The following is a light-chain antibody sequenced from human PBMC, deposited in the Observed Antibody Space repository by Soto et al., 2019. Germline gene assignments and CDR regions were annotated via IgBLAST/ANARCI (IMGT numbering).Light chain of an antibody. Sequence: EIVLTQSPATLSLSPGERATLSCRASQSVSSYLAWYQQKPGQAPRLLIYDASNRATGIPARFSGSGSGTDFTLTISSLEPEDFAVYYCQQRSNHPTFGGGTRWISN. CDR2: DAS. V-gene: IGKV3-11*01. CDR3: QQRSNHPT. CDR1: QSVSSY. J-gene: IGKJ4*01.